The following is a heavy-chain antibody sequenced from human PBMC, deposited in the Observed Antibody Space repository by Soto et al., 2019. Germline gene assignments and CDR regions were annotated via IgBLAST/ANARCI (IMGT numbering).Heavy chain of an antibody. D-gene: IGHD6-6*01. Sequence: PGGSLRLSCAASGFTFDDYTMHWVRQAPGKGLEWVSLISWDGGSTYYADSVKGRFTISRDNSKNSLYLQMNSLRTEDTALYYCAKDAARTTPSYYGMDVWGQGTTVTVSS. V-gene: IGHV3-43*01. CDR2: ISWDGGST. CDR1: GFTFDDYT. CDR3: AKDAARTTPSYYGMDV. J-gene: IGHJ6*02.